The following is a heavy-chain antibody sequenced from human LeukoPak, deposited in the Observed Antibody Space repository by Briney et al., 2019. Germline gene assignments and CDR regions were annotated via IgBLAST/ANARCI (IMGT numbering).Heavy chain of an antibody. J-gene: IGHJ4*02. Sequence: GSLRLSCVVSGFTVSSNYMSWVRQAPGKGLEWIGEINHSGSTNYNPSLKSRVTISVDTSKNQFSLKLSSVTAADTAVYYCARRLHGYSSSWYYFDYWGQGTLVTVSS. CDR1: GFTVSSNY. CDR2: INHSGST. V-gene: IGHV4-34*01. CDR3: ARRLHGYSSSWYYFDY. D-gene: IGHD6-13*01.